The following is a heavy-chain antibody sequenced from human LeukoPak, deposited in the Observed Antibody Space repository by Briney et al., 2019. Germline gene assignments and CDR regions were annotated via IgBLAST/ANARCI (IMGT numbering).Heavy chain of an antibody. CDR2: INHRGST. V-gene: IGHV4-34*01. CDR3: ATSYIF. Sequence: SETLPLTCTVSGGSFSVYYWSWIRQPPGKGLEWIGEINHRGSTSYNPSLESRVTISVDTSKNQFSLKLNCVTAADTAVYYCATSYIFWGQGTLVTVSS. J-gene: IGHJ4*02. D-gene: IGHD3-9*01. CDR1: GGSFSVYY.